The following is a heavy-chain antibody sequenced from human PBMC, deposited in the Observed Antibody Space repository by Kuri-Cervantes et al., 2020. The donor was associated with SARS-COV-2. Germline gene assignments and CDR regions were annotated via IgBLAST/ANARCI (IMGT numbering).Heavy chain of an antibody. Sequence: LSLTCAASGFTFSNAWMSWVRQAPGKGLEWVGRIKSKTDGGTTDYAAPVKGRFTISRDDSKNTLYLQMNSLKTEDAAVYYCTTQLRSTFDYWGQGTLVTVSS. CDR3: TTQLRSTFDY. CDR1: GFTFSNAW. V-gene: IGHV3-15*01. CDR2: IKSKTDGGTT. J-gene: IGHJ4*02. D-gene: IGHD3-3*01.